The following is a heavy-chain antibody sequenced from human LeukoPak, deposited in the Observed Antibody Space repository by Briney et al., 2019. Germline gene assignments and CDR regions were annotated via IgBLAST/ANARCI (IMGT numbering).Heavy chain of an antibody. J-gene: IGHJ5*02. V-gene: IGHV3-23*01. CDR2: ISGSGGST. CDR3: AAVDVDTAFP. D-gene: IGHD5-18*01. Sequence: GGTLRLSCAASGFTFSTYGMSWVRQAPGKGLEWVSAISGSGGSTYYADSVKGRFTISRDNSKNTPYLQMNSLRAEDTAVYYCAAVDVDTAFPWGQGTLVTVSP. CDR1: GFTFSTYG.